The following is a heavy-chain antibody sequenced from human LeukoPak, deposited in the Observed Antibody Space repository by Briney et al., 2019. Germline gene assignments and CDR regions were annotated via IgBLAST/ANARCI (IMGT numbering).Heavy chain of an antibody. CDR3: ARDDDYVWGSYRPASY. V-gene: IGHV3-23*01. D-gene: IGHD3-16*02. CDR1: GFTFSSYA. CDR2: ISGSGGST. J-gene: IGHJ4*02. Sequence: GGSLRLSCAASGFTFSSYAMSWVRQAPGKGLEWVSAISGSGGSTYYADSVKGRFTISRDNSKNTLYLQMNSLRAEDTAVYYCARDDDYVWGSYRPASYWGQGTLVTVSS.